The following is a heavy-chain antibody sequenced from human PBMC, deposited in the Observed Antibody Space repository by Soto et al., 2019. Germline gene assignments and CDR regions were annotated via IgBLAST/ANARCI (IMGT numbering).Heavy chain of an antibody. CDR3: AREGGAPGAFDF. CDR2: ITPIFGTA. Sequence: QVQLVQSGAEVQRPGSSVKVSCKASGGTFSSYTISWVRQAPGQGLEWMGAITPIFGTAKYAQKFQGRVTIVADESTSTAYMDLSSVSSGDTAVYYCAREGGAPGAFDFWGQGTLVTVSS. J-gene: IGHJ4*02. V-gene: IGHV1-69*01. CDR1: GGTFSSYT. D-gene: IGHD7-27*01.